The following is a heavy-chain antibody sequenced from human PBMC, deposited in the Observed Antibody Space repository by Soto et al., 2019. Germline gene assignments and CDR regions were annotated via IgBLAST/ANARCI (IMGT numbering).Heavy chain of an antibody. Sequence: GEPRKSYCKCSGYCFTNYWIGWVRQMPGKGLEWMGIIYPGDSDTRYSPSFQGQVTISADKSISTAYLQWSSLKASDTAMYYCARPYCGGDCAVDYWGQGTLVTVPS. CDR2: IYPGDSDT. J-gene: IGHJ4*02. CDR1: GYCFTNYW. V-gene: IGHV5-51*01. CDR3: ARPYCGGDCAVDY. D-gene: IGHD2-21*02.